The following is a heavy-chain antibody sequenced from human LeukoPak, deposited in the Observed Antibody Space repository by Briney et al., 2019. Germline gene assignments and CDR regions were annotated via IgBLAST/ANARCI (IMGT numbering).Heavy chain of an antibody. CDR1: GFTFSSSW. J-gene: IGHJ4*02. V-gene: IGHV3-74*03. Sequence: GGSLRLSCAASGFTFSSSWMYWVRQAPGKGLVRVARVSQDETVSTYTDSVKGRFTISRDNAKNTLYLQMTSLRAEDTAMYYCAGATMGTLDYWGQGTLVTVSS. D-gene: IGHD1/OR15-1a*01. CDR3: AGATMGTLDY. CDR2: VSQDETVS.